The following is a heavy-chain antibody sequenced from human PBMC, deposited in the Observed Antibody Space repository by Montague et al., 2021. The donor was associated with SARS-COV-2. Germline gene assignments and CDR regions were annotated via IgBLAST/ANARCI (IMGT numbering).Heavy chain of an antibody. Sequence: SHSLSLTCAVSGGSISSSSYYWGWIRQPPGKGLEWIGSIHYSGSTYYNPSLKSRVSISVDTSKNQFSLKLSSVTATDTAVYYCARLWDTVYYYYGMDVWGQGTTVTVSS. J-gene: IGHJ6*02. CDR1: GGSISSSSYY. V-gene: IGHV4-39*01. CDR3: ARLWDTVYYYYGMDV. CDR2: IHYSGST. D-gene: IGHD1-26*01.